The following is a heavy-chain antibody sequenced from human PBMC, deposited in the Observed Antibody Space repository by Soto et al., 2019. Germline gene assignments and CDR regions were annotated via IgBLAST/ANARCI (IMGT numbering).Heavy chain of an antibody. Sequence: GGSLRLSCAAPGFTFSSYAMSWVRQAPWKGLEWVSAISGSGGSTYYADSVKGRFTISRDNSKNTLYLQMNSLRAEDTAVYYCAKLPSSPYDILTGYYVPMDVWGKGTTVTVSS. V-gene: IGHV3-23*01. CDR1: GFTFSSYA. J-gene: IGHJ6*03. CDR3: AKLPSSPYDILTGYYVPMDV. CDR2: ISGSGGST. D-gene: IGHD3-9*01.